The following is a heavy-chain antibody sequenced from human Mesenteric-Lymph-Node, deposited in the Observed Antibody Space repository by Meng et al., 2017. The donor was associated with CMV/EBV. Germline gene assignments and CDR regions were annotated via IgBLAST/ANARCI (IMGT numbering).Heavy chain of an antibody. J-gene: IGHJ5*02. V-gene: IGHV3-74*01. CDR2: INSDGSGT. CDR1: GFTFSPYW. CDR3: ARDPPRRFDP. Sequence: GGSLKISCAASGFTFSPYWIHWVRQAPGKGLVWVSRINSDGSGTSYADSVKGRFTISRDNAKNTLYLQMNSLRAEDTAVYYCARDPPRRFDPWGQGTLVTVSS.